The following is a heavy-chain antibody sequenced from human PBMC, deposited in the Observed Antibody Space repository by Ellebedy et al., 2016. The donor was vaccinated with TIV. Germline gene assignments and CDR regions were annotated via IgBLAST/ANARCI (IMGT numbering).Heavy chain of an antibody. D-gene: IGHD5-12*01. CDR1: GGSFSGYY. Sequence: SETLSLXCAVYGGSFSGYYWTWIRQPPGKGLECIGYIFYIGNTNYNPSLKSRVTISVDTSKNQFSLKLSSVTAADTAVYYCARHEYSGYEYFKDYWGQGTLVTVSS. CDR3: ARHEYSGYEYFKDY. CDR2: IFYIGNT. J-gene: IGHJ4*02. V-gene: IGHV4-59*08.